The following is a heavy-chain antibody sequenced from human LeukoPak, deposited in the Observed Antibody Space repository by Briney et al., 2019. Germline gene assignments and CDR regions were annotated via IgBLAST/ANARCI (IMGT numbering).Heavy chain of an antibody. CDR3: ANSREYSSSWYMY. D-gene: IGHD6-13*01. CDR1: GFTVNNNY. Sequence: PGGSLRLSCATSGFTVNNNYMSWVRQAPGKGLEWVSVIYGAGAGITYYIDSVKGRFTISRDNAKNSLYLQMNSLRAEDMALYYCANSREYSSSWYMYWGQGTLVTVSS. V-gene: IGHV3-53*05. J-gene: IGHJ4*02. CDR2: IYGAGAGIT.